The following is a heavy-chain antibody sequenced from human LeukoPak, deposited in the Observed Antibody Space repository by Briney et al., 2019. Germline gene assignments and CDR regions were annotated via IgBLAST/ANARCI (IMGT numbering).Heavy chain of an antibody. CDR1: GFTFSSYW. V-gene: IGHV3-7*01. Sequence: GGSLRLSCAASGFTFSSYWMSWVRQAPGKGLEWVANIKQDGGEKYYVDSVKGRFTISRDNAKNSLYLQMNSLRAEDTAVYYCARERVFGYCSSTSCYHAYAFDIWGQGTMVTVSS. D-gene: IGHD2-2*03. J-gene: IGHJ3*02. CDR2: IKQDGGEK. CDR3: ARERVFGYCSSTSCYHAYAFDI.